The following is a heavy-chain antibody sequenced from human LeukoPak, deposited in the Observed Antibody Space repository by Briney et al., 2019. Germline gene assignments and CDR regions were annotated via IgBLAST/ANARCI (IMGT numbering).Heavy chain of an antibody. CDR3: ARVSSPYYYYMDV. V-gene: IGHV3-66*01. J-gene: IGHJ6*03. Sequence: GGSLRLSCAASGFTVSSNYMSWVRQAPGKGLEWVSVIYSGGSTYYADSVKGRFTISRDNSKNTLYLQMNSLRAEDTAVYYCARVSSPYYYYMDVWGKGTTVTVSS. CDR2: IYSGGST. CDR1: GFTVSSNY.